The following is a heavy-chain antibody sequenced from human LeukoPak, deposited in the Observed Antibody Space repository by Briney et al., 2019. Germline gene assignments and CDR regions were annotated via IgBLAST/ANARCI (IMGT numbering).Heavy chain of an antibody. CDR2: IYAGTSDS. J-gene: IGHJ4*02. CDR3: ARHEGYYNSCDL. D-gene: IGHD2/OR15-2a*01. V-gene: IGHV5-51*01. Sequence: GESLKISCQASGYSLTNYFMAWVRQTPGKGLEGMGVIYAGTSDSGDSPSFQGQISISADQSSNPAYLHWTSLKASDTAMYYCARHEGYYNSCDLGGQGTPVTVSS. CDR1: GYSLTNYF.